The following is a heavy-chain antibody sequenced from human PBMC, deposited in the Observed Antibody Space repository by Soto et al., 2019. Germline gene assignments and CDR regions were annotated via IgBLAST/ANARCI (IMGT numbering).Heavy chain of an antibody. Sequence: SETLSLTCTVSGGSISSSTYYWGWMRQPPGKGLEWIGSFFIGGNTYYNPSLKSRVTISVDTSKNQFSLKLSSVTAADTAVYYCARGMTTVTTLDYWGQGTLVTVSS. CDR3: ARGMTTVTTLDY. CDR1: GGSISSSTYY. D-gene: IGHD4-4*01. CDR2: FFIGGNT. V-gene: IGHV4-39*07. J-gene: IGHJ4*02.